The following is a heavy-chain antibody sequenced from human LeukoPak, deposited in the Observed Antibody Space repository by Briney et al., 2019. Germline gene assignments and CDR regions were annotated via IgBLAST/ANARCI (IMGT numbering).Heavy chain of an antibody. CDR3: ARDHQRLTYFDY. J-gene: IGHJ4*02. CDR1: GFTFSTYE. CDR2: ISSSGSTI. Sequence: GGSLRLSCAASGFTFSTYEMNWVRQAPGKGVEWLSYISSSGSTIYYADSVKGRFTISRDNAKNSLFLQMNSLRAEDTAVYYCARDHQRLTYFDYWGQGTLVTVSS. D-gene: IGHD6-19*01. V-gene: IGHV3-48*03.